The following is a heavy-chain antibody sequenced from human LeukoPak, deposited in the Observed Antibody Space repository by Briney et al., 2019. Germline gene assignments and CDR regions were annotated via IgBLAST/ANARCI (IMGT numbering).Heavy chain of an antibody. CDR2: ISTASNP. J-gene: IGHJ2*01. V-gene: IGHV3-13*05. CDR1: GFTARSYD. D-gene: IGHD7-27*01. Sequence: GSLRLSCAASGFTARSYDMHWVRQVAGKGLEWVSAISTASNPHYAASVQGRFTIFRANAENSLYLQMNSLSAEDTAVYYCARELGIEGYWYFDLWGRGTLVTVSS. CDR3: ARELGIEGYWYFDL.